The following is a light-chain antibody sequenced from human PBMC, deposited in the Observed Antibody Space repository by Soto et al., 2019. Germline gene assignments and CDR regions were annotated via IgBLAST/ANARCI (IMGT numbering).Light chain of an antibody. CDR3: HQYNNWLALT. Sequence: EIVMTQSPATLSVSPGGRATLSCRASQTVGSNLAWYQQKPGQPPRLLIYDASTRATGVPVRFRGSGSGTQFTLTISSLQSEDSALYYSHQYNNWLALTLGGGTKVDIK. CDR2: DAS. J-gene: IGKJ4*01. V-gene: IGKV3-15*01. CDR1: QTVGSN.